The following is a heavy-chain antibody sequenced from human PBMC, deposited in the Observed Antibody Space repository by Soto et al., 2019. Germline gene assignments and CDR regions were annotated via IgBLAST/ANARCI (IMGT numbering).Heavy chain of an antibody. CDR1: GGSISSGDHC. V-gene: IGHV4-30-4*01. J-gene: IGHJ4*02. CDR3: ARASDFLTGYYMFDY. CDR2: IYYSGST. Sequence: QVQLQESGPGLVKPSQTLSLTCTVSGGSISSGDHCWSWIRQPPGKGLEWGGYIYYSGSTYYNPSPKSRVFIQVDTSTDQFSLKLSSVTAADTAVYYCARASDFLTGYYMFDYWGRGTLVTVSS. D-gene: IGHD3-9*01.